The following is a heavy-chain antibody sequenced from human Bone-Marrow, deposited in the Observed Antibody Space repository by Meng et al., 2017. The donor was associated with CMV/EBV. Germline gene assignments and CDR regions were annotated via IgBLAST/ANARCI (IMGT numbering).Heavy chain of an antibody. CDR3: ARQAGAIVVVPAAIAPYDAFDI. Sequence: AAVKVSCKASGYTFTGYYMHWVRQAPGQGLEWMGWINPNSGGTNYAQKFQGRVTMTRDTSISTAYMELSRLRSDDTAVYYCARQAGAIVVVPAAIAPYDAFDIWGQGTMVTVSS. J-gene: IGHJ3*02. CDR1: GYTFTGYY. D-gene: IGHD2-2*02. CDR2: INPNSGGT. V-gene: IGHV1-2*02.